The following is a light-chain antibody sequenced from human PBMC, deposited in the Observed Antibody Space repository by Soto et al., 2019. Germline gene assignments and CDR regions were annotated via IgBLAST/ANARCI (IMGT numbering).Light chain of an antibody. J-gene: IGKJ4*01. V-gene: IGKV3-15*01. CDR2: GAS. CDR1: QSVSSN. Sequence: EIVMTQSPATLSVSPGERATLSCRASQSVSSNLTWYQQQPGHAPRLLIYGASTRATGIPARFSGSGSGTEFTLNISSLQYEDFAVYYCQQYNNWPLTFSGGTKVEIQ. CDR3: QQYNNWPLT.